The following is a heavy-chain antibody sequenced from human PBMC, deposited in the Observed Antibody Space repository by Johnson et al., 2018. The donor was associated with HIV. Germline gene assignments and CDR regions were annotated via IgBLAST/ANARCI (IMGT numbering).Heavy chain of an antibody. J-gene: IGHJ3*01. D-gene: IGHD3-10*02. CDR2: IRSDGSNK. Sequence: QVQLVESGGGLVQPGGSLRLSCAASGFTFSSYGMHWVRQAPGKGLEWVAFIRSDGSNKYYVDSVKGRFTISRDNAKNSLYLQMNSLRAEDTALYYCARLCSGCADVFDFRGQGTMVTVSS. CDR1: GFTFSSYG. CDR3: ARLCSGCADVFDF. V-gene: IGHV3-33*08.